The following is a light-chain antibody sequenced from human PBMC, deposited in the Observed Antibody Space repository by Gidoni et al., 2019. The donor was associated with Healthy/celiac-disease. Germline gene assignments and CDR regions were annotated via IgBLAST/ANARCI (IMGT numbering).Light chain of an antibody. J-gene: IGLJ2*01. CDR2: QDS. CDR3: QAGDSSVV. Sequence: SYELTQPPSVSVSPGQTASITCSGDKLWDKYACWYQQKPGQSTVLVIYQDSKRPSGIPERFSGSNSGNTATLTISGTQAMDEADYYCQAGDSSVVFGGGTKLTVL. CDR1: KLWDKY. V-gene: IGLV3-1*01.